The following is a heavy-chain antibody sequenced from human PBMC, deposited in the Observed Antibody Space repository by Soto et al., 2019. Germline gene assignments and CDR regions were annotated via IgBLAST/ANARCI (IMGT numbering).Heavy chain of an antibody. J-gene: IGHJ3*02. CDR3: ARGLTMSGAFDI. CDR2: IIPIFGTA. V-gene: IGHV1-69*01. Sequence: QVQLVQSGAEVKKPGSSVKVSCKASGDTFRSYAIGWVRQGPGEGLEWMGGIIPIFGTANYAQSFQGRVTITADETTSTAYMELSSLRSEDTAVYYCARGLTMSGAFDIWSQGTVLTVSS. D-gene: IGHD3-10*02. CDR1: GDTFRSYA.